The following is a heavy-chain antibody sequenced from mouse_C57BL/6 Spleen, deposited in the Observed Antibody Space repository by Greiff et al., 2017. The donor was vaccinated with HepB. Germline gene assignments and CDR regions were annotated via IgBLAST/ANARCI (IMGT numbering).Heavy chain of an antibody. CDR3: ARRGNYDAMDY. CDR1: GYTFTDYY. D-gene: IGHD2-1*01. Sequence: EVQLQQSGPVLVKPGASVKMSCKASGYTFTDYYMNWVKQSHGKSLEWIGVINPYNGGTSYNQKFKGKATLTVDKSSSTAYMELNSLTSEDSAVYYCARRGNYDAMDYWGQGPSVTVSS. J-gene: IGHJ4*01. CDR2: INPYNGGT. V-gene: IGHV1-19*01.